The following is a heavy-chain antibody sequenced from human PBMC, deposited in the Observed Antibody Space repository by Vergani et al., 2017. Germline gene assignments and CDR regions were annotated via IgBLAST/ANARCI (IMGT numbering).Heavy chain of an antibody. V-gene: IGHV1-69*13. D-gene: IGHD2-2*01. J-gene: IGHJ4*02. Sequence: QVQLVQSGAEVKKPGSSVKVSCKASGGTFSTYAITWVRQAPGQGLEWMGGIIPIFGTANYAQKFQDRVTITADESTSTAYMELSSLRSEDTVVYYCARLPHCSSTSCYALNYWGQGTLVTVSS. CDR1: GGTFSTYA. CDR3: ARLPHCSSTSCYALNY. CDR2: IIPIFGTA.